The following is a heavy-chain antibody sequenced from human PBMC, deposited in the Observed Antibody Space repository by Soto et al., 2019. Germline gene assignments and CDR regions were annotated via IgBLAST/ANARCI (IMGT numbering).Heavy chain of an antibody. CDR2: IYSSGST. D-gene: IGHD3-16*01. J-gene: IGHJ4*02. Sequence: PSETLSLTCNVSGNSINGYYWSWIRQPPGKGLEWIGCIYSSGSTKYSPSLRSRVSMPIDTPKSQFSLKLRSVTAADTAIYYCARARYYGAKNDFWGQGTLVTVSS. V-gene: IGHV4-59*01. CDR1: GNSINGYY. CDR3: ARARYYGAKNDF.